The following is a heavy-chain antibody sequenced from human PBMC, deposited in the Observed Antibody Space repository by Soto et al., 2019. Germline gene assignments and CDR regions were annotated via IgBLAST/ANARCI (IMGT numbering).Heavy chain of an antibody. Sequence: QITLKESGPPLVKPTQTLTLTCTFSGFSLRTSGMGGGWLRQPPGQALEWLALLTWDDDQRYRPSLRSRRTLTKDTSKNQVGLTMTDMDPVDTGTYSCAHTIVAMVGFFSWCQGTLVTVYS. V-gene: IGHV2-5*02. CDR2: LTWDDDQ. CDR3: AHTIVAMVGFFS. CDR1: GFSLRTSGMG. D-gene: IGHD5-12*01. J-gene: IGHJ4*02.